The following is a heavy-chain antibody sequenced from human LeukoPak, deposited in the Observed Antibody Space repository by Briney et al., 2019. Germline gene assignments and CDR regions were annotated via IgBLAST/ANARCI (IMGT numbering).Heavy chain of an antibody. Sequence: SETLSLTCTVSGGSISSSSYYWGWIRQPPGKGLEWIGSIYYSGSTYYNPSLKSRVTISVDTSKNQFSLKLSSVTAADTAVYYCARDQYSSSSGWFDPWGRGTLVTVSS. J-gene: IGHJ5*02. D-gene: IGHD6-6*01. CDR1: GGSISSSSYY. CDR3: ARDQYSSSSGWFDP. V-gene: IGHV4-39*07. CDR2: IYYSGST.